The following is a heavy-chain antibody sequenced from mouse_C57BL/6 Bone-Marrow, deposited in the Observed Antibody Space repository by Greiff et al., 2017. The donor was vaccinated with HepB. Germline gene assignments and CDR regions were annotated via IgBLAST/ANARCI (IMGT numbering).Heavy chain of an antibody. CDR3: ARREGYSNYEGFAY. D-gene: IGHD2-5*01. CDR2: INPNNGGT. CDR1: GYTFTDYY. V-gene: IGHV1-26*01. Sequence: EVQLQQSGPELVKPGASVKISCKASGYTFTDYYMNWVKQSHGKSLEWIGDINPNNGGTSYNQKFKGKATLTVDKSSSTAYMELRSLTSEDSAVYYCARREGYSNYEGFAYWGQGTLVTVSA. J-gene: IGHJ3*01.